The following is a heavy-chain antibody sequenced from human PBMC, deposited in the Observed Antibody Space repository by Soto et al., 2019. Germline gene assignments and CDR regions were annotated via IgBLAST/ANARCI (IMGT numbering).Heavy chain of an antibody. CDR1: GGSITRGGYY. D-gene: IGHD3-10*01. Sequence: SETLSLTCTVSGGSITRGGYYWSWIRQHPGKGLEWIGYIYNSGTTYYNPSLKSRVTISVDTSKNQFSLKLTSVTAADTAVYYCAREYYYGSGPWYWGQGTLVTVSS. CDR2: IYNSGTT. J-gene: IGHJ4*02. V-gene: IGHV4-31*03. CDR3: AREYYYGSGPWY.